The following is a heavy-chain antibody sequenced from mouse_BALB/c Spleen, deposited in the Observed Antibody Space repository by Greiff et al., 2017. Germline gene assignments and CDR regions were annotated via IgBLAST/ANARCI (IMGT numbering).Heavy chain of an antibody. Sequence: EVKVVESGGGLVQPGGSRKLSCAASGFTFSSFGMHWVRQAPEKGLEWVAYISSGSSTIYYADTVKGRFTISRDNPKNTLFLQMTSLRSEDTAMYYCARFYGNYDAMDYWGQGTSVTVSS. CDR3: ARFYGNYDAMDY. V-gene: IGHV5-17*02. J-gene: IGHJ4*01. D-gene: IGHD2-1*01. CDR2: ISSGSSTI. CDR1: GFTFSSFG.